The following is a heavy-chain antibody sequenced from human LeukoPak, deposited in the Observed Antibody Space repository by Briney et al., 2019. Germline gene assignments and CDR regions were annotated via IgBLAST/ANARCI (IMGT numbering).Heavy chain of an antibody. CDR1: GYIFTNYY. Sequence: ASVKVSCKAAGYIFTNYYLHWVRQAPGQGLEWMGIINPGGGSTSYAQKFQGRVTMTRDTSTSTVYMELSSLRSEDTAVYYCAAAPYDFWSGYNWFDPWGQGTLVTVSS. J-gene: IGHJ5*02. V-gene: IGHV1-46*01. CDR2: INPGGGST. CDR3: AAAPYDFWSGYNWFDP. D-gene: IGHD3-3*01.